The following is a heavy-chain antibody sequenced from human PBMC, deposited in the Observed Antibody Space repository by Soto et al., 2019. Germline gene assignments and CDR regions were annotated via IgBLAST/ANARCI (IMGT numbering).Heavy chain of an antibody. Sequence: QVQLVQSGAEVKKPGASVKVSCKASGYTFTSYDINWVRQATGQGLEWMGWMNPNSGNPGYAQKFQGRVTMPRNTSISTAYMELSSLRSEDTAVYYCARRGYSSSWYYYYYYGMDVWGQGTTVTVSS. D-gene: IGHD6-13*01. CDR1: GYTFTSYD. CDR3: ARRGYSSSWYYYYYYGMDV. J-gene: IGHJ6*02. CDR2: MNPNSGNP. V-gene: IGHV1-8*01.